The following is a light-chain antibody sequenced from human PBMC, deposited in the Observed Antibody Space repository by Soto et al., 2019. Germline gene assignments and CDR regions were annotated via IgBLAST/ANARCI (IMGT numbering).Light chain of an antibody. CDR2: EVS. J-gene: IGLJ2*01. Sequence: QSALTQSPSASGSPGQSVTISCTGTSSDVGGHNYVSWYQHHPGKAPKLIIYEVSKRPSGVPGRFSGSKSGTSASLAITGLQAEDEADYYCQSHDSSLSGHVVFGGGTKLTVL. CDR1: SSDVGGHNY. CDR3: QSHDSSLSGHVV. V-gene: IGLV2-8*01.